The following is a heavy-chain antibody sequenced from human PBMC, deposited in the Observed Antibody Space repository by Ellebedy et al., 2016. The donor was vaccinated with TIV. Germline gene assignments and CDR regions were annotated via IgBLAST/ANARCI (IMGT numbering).Heavy chain of an antibody. V-gene: IGHV3-7*01. CDR1: GFTFSSYW. CDR2: IKQDGSDK. D-gene: IGHD2-21*02. J-gene: IGHJ4*02. Sequence: GGSLRLCXAASGFTFSSYWMHWVRQAPGKGLEWVANIKQDGSDKYYVDSVKGRFTISRDNAKNSLYLQMNSLRAEDTAVYYCARALGGGDCYWGQGTLVTVSS. CDR3: ARALGGGDCY.